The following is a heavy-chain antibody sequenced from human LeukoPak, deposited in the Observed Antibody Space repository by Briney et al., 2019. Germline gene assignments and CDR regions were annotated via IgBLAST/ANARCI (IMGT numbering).Heavy chain of an antibody. J-gene: IGHJ3*02. CDR3: TRGGSPPEALGDALDI. D-gene: IGHD1-26*01. CDR2: ISSAGGTI. V-gene: IGHV3-48*03. Sequence: GGSLRLSCAASGFTFSSFEMNWVRQAPGKGLEWVSYISSAGGTIYYADSVKGRFTISRDNAKNTLYLQMNSLRVEDAAVYYCTRGGSPPEALGDALDIWGQGTMVTVSS. CDR1: GFTFSSFE.